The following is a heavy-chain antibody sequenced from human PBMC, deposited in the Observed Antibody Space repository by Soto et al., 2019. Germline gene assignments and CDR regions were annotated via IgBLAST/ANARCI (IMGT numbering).Heavy chain of an antibody. Sequence: PGASLKISCKGSGYSFNAYWIGWVRQTPGKGLEWMGIIYPGDSDTKYTPSFQGQVTISADKSISTVYLQWSSLKPSDTATYYCARRGFGDPPRGLDVWGQGTTVTVSS. V-gene: IGHV5-51*01. CDR3: ARRGFGDPPRGLDV. J-gene: IGHJ6*02. D-gene: IGHD3-16*01. CDR1: GYSFNAYW. CDR2: IYPGDSDT.